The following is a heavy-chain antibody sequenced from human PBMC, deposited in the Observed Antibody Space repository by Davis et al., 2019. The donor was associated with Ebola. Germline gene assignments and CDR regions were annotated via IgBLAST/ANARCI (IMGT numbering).Heavy chain of an antibody. CDR1: GFTVSNNY. CDR3: AREGKYRDESRTFDY. CDR2: ISSDGSKK. Sequence: GESLKISCAASGFTVSNNYMSWVRQAPGKGLEWVAVISSDGSKKYYAESVKGRISISRDNSKNTLYLQMNSLRADDTAVYYCAREGKYRDESRTFDYWGQGTLVTVSS. D-gene: IGHD2-2*01. J-gene: IGHJ4*02. V-gene: IGHV3-30*03.